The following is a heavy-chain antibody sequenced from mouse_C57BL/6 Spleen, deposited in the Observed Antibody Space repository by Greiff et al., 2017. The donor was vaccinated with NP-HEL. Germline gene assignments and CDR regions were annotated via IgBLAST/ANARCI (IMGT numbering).Heavy chain of an antibody. D-gene: IGHD1-1*02. CDR3: ARSGGGPWFAY. CDR2: INPNNGGT. V-gene: IGHV1-26*01. CDR1: GYTFTDYY. J-gene: IGHJ3*01. Sequence: EVQLQQSGPELVKPGASVKISCKASGYTFTDYYMNWVKQSHGKSLEWIGDINPNNGGTSYNQKFKGKATLTVDKSSSTAYMELRSLTSEDSAVYYCARSGGGPWFAYWGQGTLVTVSA.